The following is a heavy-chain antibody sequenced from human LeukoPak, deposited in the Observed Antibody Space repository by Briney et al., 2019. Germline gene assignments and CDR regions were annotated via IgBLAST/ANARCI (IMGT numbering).Heavy chain of an antibody. CDR2: IRFDGSYK. J-gene: IGHJ3*02. D-gene: IGHD6-13*01. CDR3: AKEFRLAAGADAFDI. CDR1: GFTFSSYG. V-gene: IGHV3-30*02. Sequence: GGSLRLSCAASGFTFSSYGMHWDRQAPGKGLEWVAFIRFDGSYKYYADSVKGRFTISRDNAKNSLYLQMNSLRPEDTALYYCAKEFRLAAGADAFDIWGQGTMVTVSS.